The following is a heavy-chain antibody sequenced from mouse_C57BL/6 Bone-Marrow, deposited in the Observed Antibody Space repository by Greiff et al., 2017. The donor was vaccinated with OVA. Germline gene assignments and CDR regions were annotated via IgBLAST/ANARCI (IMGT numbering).Heavy chain of an antibody. CDR1: GFSLTSYG. D-gene: IGHD1-1*01. Sequence: VKLMESGPGLVQPSQSLSITCTVSGFSLTSYGVHWVRQSPGKGLEWLGVIRSGGSTDYNAAFISSRSISKDNSTTKVFFKMNSLQADDSDRYYCARGGDYDGSAWFAYWGQGTLVTVSA. CDR2: IRSGGST. J-gene: IGHJ3*01. V-gene: IGHV2-2*01. CDR3: ARGGDYDGSAWFAY.